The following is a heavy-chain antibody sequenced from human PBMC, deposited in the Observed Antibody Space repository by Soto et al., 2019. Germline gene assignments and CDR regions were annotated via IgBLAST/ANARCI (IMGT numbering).Heavy chain of an antibody. CDR1: GGTFSSYA. D-gene: IGHD1-20*01. J-gene: IGHJ6*02. CDR3: ARGITGTVSYYYGMDV. V-gene: IGHV1-69*12. Sequence: QVQLVQSGAEVKKPGSSVKVSCKASGGTFSSYAISWVRQAPGQGLEWMGGIIPIFGTTNYAQKFQGRVTITADESTSTAYMELSSLRSADTAVYYCARGITGTVSYYYGMDVWGQGTTVTVSS. CDR2: IIPIFGTT.